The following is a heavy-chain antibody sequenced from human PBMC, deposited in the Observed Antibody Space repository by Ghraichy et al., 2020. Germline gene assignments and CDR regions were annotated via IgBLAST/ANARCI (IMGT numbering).Heavy chain of an antibody. CDR1: GFVFSTYS. D-gene: IGHD2-2*01. CDR2: ISSSSLYI. CDR3: ASSTTSYRSSVLYAVDI. J-gene: IGHJ3*02. Sequence: GGSLRLSCAASGFVFSTYSLNWVRQAPGKGLEWVSSISSSSLYIYYAESVQGRFTISRDNARNSLYLQMSSLRAEDTAVYYCASSTTSYRSSVLYAVDIWGQGTMVTVSS. V-gene: IGHV3-21*01.